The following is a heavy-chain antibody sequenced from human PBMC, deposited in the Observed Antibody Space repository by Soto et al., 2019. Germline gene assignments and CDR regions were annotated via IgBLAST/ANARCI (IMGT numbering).Heavy chain of an antibody. Sequence: EVQLVESGGGLVQPGGSLRLSCAASGFTCSSYWMHWVRQAPGKGLVWVSRINSDGSSTSYADSVKGRFTISRDNAKNTLYLQMNSLRAEDTAVYYCASSRMVRGIFDYWGQGTLGTVSS. J-gene: IGHJ4*02. CDR1: GFTCSSYW. CDR2: INSDGSST. V-gene: IGHV3-74*01. CDR3: ASSRMVRGIFDY. D-gene: IGHD3-10*01.